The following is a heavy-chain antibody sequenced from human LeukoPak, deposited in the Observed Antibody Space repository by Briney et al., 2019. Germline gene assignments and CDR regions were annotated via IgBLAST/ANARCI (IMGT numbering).Heavy chain of an antibody. Sequence: GGSLRLSCAASGFTFTSYAMSWVRQPPGKGLEWVSTVSRSGVSTYYADSVKGRFTLSRDNSKSTLDLQMSRLRAEDTAIYYCAKYHSCSFTSCDRDFDYWGQGILVTVSS. V-gene: IGHV3-23*01. CDR1: GFTFTSYA. J-gene: IGHJ4*02. CDR2: VSRSGVST. D-gene: IGHD2-2*01. CDR3: AKYHSCSFTSCDRDFDY.